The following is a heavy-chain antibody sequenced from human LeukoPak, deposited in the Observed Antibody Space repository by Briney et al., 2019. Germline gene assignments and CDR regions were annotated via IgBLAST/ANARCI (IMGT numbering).Heavy chain of an antibody. CDR2: IGAYNGDT. V-gene: IGHV1-18*04. Sequence: ASVKVSCNPSGYTFTSFGISWVRQAPGQGLEWMGWIGAYNGDTNYAQKFQGRVTMTTDTSTSTAYMDLRSLRSDATAVYYCTRDHCRGDNCPSFDYWGQGTLVTVSS. D-gene: IGHD2-15*01. CDR1: GYTFTSFG. J-gene: IGHJ4*02. CDR3: TRDHCRGDNCPSFDY.